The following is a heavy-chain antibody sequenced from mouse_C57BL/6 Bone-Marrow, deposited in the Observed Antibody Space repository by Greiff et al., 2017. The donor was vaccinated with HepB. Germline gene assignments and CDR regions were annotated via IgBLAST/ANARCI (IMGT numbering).Heavy chain of an antibody. CDR2: ISNGGGST. D-gene: IGHD2-4*01. J-gene: IGHJ3*01. V-gene: IGHV5-12*01. CDR3: ARLITAWFAY. Sequence: EVKVVESGGGLVQPGGSLKLSCAASGFTFSDYYMYWVRQTPEKRLEWVAYISNGGGSTYYPDTVKGRFTISRDNANNTLYLQMSRLKSEDTAMYYCARLITAWFAYWGQGTLVTVSA. CDR1: GFTFSDYY.